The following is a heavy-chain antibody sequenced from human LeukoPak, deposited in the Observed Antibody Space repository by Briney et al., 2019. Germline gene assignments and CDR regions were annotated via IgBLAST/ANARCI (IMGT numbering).Heavy chain of an antibody. V-gene: IGHV1-69*05. CDR3: ARARTAYDFWSGEADWFDP. CDR2: IIPIFGTA. D-gene: IGHD3-3*01. J-gene: IGHJ5*02. Sequence: GASVKVSCKASGGTFSSYAISWVRQAPGQGLEWMGTIIPIFGTANYAQKFQGRVTITTDESTRTAYMELSSLRSEETAVYYCARARTAYDFWSGEADWFDPWGQGTLVTVSS. CDR1: GGTFSSYA.